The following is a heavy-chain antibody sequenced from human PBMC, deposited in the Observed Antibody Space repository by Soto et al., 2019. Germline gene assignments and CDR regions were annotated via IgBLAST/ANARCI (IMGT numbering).Heavy chain of an antibody. CDR1: GGSISSGGYY. CDR2: IYYSGST. Sequence: SETLSLTCTVSGGSISSGGYYWSWISQHPGKGLEWIGYIYYSGSTYYNPSLKSRVTISVDTSKNQFSLKLSSVTAADTAVYYCARVGSQFTVTTKYYFDYWGQGTLVTVSS. CDR3: ARVGSQFTVTTKYYFDY. J-gene: IGHJ4*02. D-gene: IGHD4-4*01. V-gene: IGHV4-31*03.